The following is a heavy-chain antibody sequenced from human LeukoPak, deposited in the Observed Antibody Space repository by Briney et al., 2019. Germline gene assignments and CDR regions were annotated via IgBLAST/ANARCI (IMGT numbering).Heavy chain of an antibody. J-gene: IGHJ3*02. Sequence: SETLSLTCAVYGGSFSGYYWSWLRQPPGKGLEWIGEINHSGSTNYNPSLKSRVTISVDTSKNQFSLKLSSVTAADTAVYYCARGPVVVTATDAFDIWGQGTMVTVSS. V-gene: IGHV4-34*01. D-gene: IGHD2-21*02. CDR1: GGSFSGYY. CDR3: ARGPVVVTATDAFDI. CDR2: INHSGST.